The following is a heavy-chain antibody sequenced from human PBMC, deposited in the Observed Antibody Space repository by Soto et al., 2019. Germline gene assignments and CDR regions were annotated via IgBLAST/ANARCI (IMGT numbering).Heavy chain of an antibody. V-gene: IGHV3-23*01. CDR2: ISGSGGST. CDR3: ANAVLGFGELLPNY. Sequence: EMQLLESGGGLVQPGGSLRLSCAASGFTFSSYAMSWVRQAPGKGLEWVSAISGSGGSTYYADSVKGRFTISRDNSKNTLYLQMNSLRAEDTAVYYCANAVLGFGELLPNYWGQGTLVTVSS. J-gene: IGHJ4*02. D-gene: IGHD3-10*01. CDR1: GFTFSSYA.